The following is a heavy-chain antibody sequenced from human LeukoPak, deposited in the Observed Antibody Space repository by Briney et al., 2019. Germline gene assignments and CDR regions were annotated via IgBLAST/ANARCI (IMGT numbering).Heavy chain of an antibody. CDR2: IRYDGSNK. V-gene: IGHV3-30*02. Sequence: GGSLRLSCAASGFTFSCYGMHWVRQAPGKGLEWVAFIRYDGSNKYYPDSVKGRFTISRDNSKNTLYLQMNSLRAEDTAVYYCAKDSYYYGSGIYYFDYWGQGTLVTVSS. J-gene: IGHJ4*02. D-gene: IGHD3-10*01. CDR3: AKDSYYYGSGIYYFDY. CDR1: GFTFSCYG.